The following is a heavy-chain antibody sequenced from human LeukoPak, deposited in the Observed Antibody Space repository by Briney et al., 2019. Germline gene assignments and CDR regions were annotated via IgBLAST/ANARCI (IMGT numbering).Heavy chain of an antibody. Sequence: GGSLRLSCAASGFTFSSYWMSWVRQAPGKGLEWAANIKHDGSEKYYVDSVKGRSTISRDNYKHTLYLQMNSLRAEDTAVYYCSKWKAIVLVPAARSPIDYWGQGTLVTVSS. CDR1: GFTFSSYW. V-gene: IGHV3-7*03. J-gene: IGHJ4*02. CDR2: IKHDGSEK. CDR3: SKWKAIVLVPAARSPIDY. D-gene: IGHD2-2*01.